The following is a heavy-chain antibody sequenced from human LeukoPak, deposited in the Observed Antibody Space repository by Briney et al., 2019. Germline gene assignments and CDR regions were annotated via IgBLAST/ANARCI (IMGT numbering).Heavy chain of an antibody. CDR3: ARTRRVAVRFDY. D-gene: IGHD2-2*01. V-gene: IGHV4-34*01. CDR2: INHSGST. CDR1: GGSFSGYY. Sequence: PSETLSLTCAVYGGSFSGYYWSWIRQPPGKGLEWIGEINHSGSTNYNPSLKSRVTISVDTSKNQFSPKLSSVTAADTAVYYCARTRRVAVRFDYWGQGTLVTVSS. J-gene: IGHJ4*02.